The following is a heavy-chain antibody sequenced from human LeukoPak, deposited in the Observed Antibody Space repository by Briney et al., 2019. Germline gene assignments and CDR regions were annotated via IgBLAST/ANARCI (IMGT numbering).Heavy chain of an antibody. CDR2: ISAYNGNT. Sequence: ASVKVSCKASGGTFSSYAISWMRQAPGQGLEWMGWISAYNGNTNYAQKLQGRVTMTTDTSTSTAYMELRSLRSDDTAMYYCARVIAVAGRSDYWGQGTLVTVSS. D-gene: IGHD6-19*01. V-gene: IGHV1-18*01. CDR3: ARVIAVAGRSDY. CDR1: GGTFSSYA. J-gene: IGHJ4*02.